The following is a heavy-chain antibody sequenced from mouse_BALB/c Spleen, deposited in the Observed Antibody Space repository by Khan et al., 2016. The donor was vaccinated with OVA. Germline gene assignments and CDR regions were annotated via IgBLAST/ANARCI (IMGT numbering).Heavy chain of an antibody. V-gene: IGHV3-2*02. D-gene: IGHD2-12*01. Sequence: EVKLLESGPGLVKPSQSLSLTCTVTGYSITSDYAWNWIRQFPGNKLEWMGFISYSGNTKYNPSLKSRISITRDTSKNQFFLHLNSVTIEETATCSCSRSYGGAFDYWGQGTSLTVSS. CDR1: GYSITSDYA. CDR3: SRSYGGAFDY. J-gene: IGHJ2*02. CDR2: ISYSGNT.